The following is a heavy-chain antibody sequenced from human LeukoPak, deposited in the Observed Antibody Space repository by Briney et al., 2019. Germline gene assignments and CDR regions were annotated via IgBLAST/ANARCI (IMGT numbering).Heavy chain of an antibody. CDR2: INPSGGST. CDR3: ARDISDSSSWYVIYYYYGMDV. CDR1: GYTFTSYY. J-gene: IGHJ6*02. V-gene: IGHV1-46*01. Sequence: ASVKVSCKASGYTFTSYYMHWVRQAPGQGLEWMGIINPSGGSTSYAQKFQGRVTMTRDTSTSTVYMELSSLRSDDTAVYYCARDISDSSSWYVIYYYYGMDVWGQGTTVTVSS. D-gene: IGHD6-13*01.